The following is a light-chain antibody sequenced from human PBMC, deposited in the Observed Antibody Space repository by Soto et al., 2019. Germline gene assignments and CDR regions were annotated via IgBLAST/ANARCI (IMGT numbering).Light chain of an antibody. CDR1: QNVGTN. Sequence: EIVLTQSPGTLSLSPGERATLSCRASQNVGTNLAWYQQKPGQAPRLLIYGASSRALGIPDKFSGSGSGTDFTVSISRLEHEDFAVYYCHHYINLPLTFGGGTKVEIK. J-gene: IGKJ4*01. CDR3: HHYINLPLT. V-gene: IGKV3-20*01. CDR2: GAS.